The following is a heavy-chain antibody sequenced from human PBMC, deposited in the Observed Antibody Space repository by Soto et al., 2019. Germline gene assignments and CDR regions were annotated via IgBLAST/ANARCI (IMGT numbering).Heavy chain of an antibody. CDR1: GFTFSTYA. V-gene: IGHV3-23*01. CDR3: ARVQRLYGFDHYYYGMDV. Sequence: EVQVLESGGGLVQPGGSLRLSCAASGFTFSTYAMSWVRQAPGKGLEWVSTIRGSGRTTYYADAVMGRFTISRDNSQNTLYLQMDSLRAEDTALYYCARVQRLYGFDHYYYGMDVWGQGTTVTVSS. J-gene: IGHJ6*02. CDR2: IRGSGRTT. D-gene: IGHD2-8*01.